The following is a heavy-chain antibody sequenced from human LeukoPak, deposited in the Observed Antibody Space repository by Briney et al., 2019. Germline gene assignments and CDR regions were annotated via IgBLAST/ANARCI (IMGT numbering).Heavy chain of an antibody. J-gene: IGHJ3*02. D-gene: IGHD3-22*01. CDR2: ISYDGSHE. V-gene: IGHV3-30-3*01. CDR1: GFSFSSYA. Sequence: GGSLRLSCAASGFSFSSYAMHWVRQAPGKGPEWGAFISYDGSHEYYADSVKGRFTISRDNSKNTLYLQMNSLRAEDTAVHYCARDYYYDSSGSDAFDIWGQGTMVTVSS. CDR3: ARDYYYDSSGSDAFDI.